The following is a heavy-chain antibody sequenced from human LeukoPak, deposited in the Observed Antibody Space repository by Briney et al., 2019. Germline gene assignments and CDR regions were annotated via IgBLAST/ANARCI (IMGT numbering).Heavy chain of an antibody. Sequence: PSETLSLTCAVSGDSISNSILWSWVRQPPGKGLEWVAEILYTGDTNYNPSLRSRVTLSIDNSNNEASLKLASVTAADSAVYYCARAQRGCSANSCYLDPWGPGILVTVSS. D-gene: IGHD2-15*01. CDR2: ILYTGDT. CDR3: ARAQRGCSANSCYLDP. V-gene: IGHV4-4*02. J-gene: IGHJ5*02. CDR1: GDSISNSIL.